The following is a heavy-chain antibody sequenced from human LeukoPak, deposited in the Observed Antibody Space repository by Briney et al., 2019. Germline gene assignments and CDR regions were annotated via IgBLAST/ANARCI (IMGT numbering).Heavy chain of an antibody. V-gene: IGHV3-7*03. J-gene: IGHJ4*02. Sequence: GGSLRLSCAASEFAFSAFWMSWVRQAPGKGLEWVANINQDGSVKYCLDSVKGRFTVSRDNAENSLYLQTNSLRAEDTAVYYCAKDTLTTVVTNAFDYWGQGTLVTVSS. CDR3: AKDTLTTVVTNAFDY. D-gene: IGHD4-23*01. CDR1: EFAFSAFW. CDR2: INQDGSVK.